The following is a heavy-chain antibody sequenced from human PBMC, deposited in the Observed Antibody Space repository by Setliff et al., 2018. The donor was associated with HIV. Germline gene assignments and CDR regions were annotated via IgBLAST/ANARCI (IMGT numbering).Heavy chain of an antibody. CDR2: IYPSDSDT. CDR1: GYIFTGYY. CDR3: TKGGGLNFRWHDWFVKI. V-gene: IGHV5-51*01. J-gene: IGHJ4*03. D-gene: IGHD3-9*01. Sequence: GESLKISCQGSGYIFTGYYLGWVRQVPGKGLEWIGVIYPSDSDTRVSPSFRGQVTISADKSISTAYLQWTSLTASDTAIYYCTKGGGLNFRWHDWFVKIWGQGTLVTVSS.